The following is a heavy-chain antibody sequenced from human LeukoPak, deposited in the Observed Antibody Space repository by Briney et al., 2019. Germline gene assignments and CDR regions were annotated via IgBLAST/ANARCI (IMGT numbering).Heavy chain of an antibody. CDR1: GPSIRAHY. CDR2: LFSTAPP. J-gene: IGHJ4*02. V-gene: IGHV4-59*08. CDR3: ARRSPRTTENYFDN. D-gene: IGHD4-17*01. Sequence: SETLSLTCTVPGPSIRAHYSAWPPLPPGHALDSPGHLFSTAPPFYSPSLRSRVTISVATSKNQFSLKVNSVTAADTATYFCARRSPRTTENYFDNWGQGTLVTVSS.